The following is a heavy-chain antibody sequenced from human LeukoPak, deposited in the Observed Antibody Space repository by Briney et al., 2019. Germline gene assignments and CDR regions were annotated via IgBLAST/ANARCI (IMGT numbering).Heavy chain of an antibody. CDR1: GLTFSDYY. CDR2: IYYSGST. Sequence: LRLSCAASGLTFSDYYMSWIRQPPGKGLEWIGYIYYSGSTYYNPSLKSRVTISVDTSKNQFSLKLSSVTAADTAVYYCASDGSGSDASVWGQGTLVTVSS. V-gene: IGHV4-30-4*08. J-gene: IGHJ4*02. D-gene: IGHD3-10*01. CDR3: ASDGSGSDASV.